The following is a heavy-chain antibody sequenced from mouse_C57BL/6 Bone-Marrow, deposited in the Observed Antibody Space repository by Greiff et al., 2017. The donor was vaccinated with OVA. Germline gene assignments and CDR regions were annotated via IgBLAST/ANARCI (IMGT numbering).Heavy chain of an antibody. D-gene: IGHD2-2*01. V-gene: IGHV5-9-1*02. CDR2: ISSGGDYI. CDR3: TRGEGLWLRRRAWFAY. CDR1: GFTFSSYA. J-gene: IGHJ3*01. Sequence: EVPLQQSGEGLVKPGGSLKLSCAASGFTFSSYAMSWVRQTPEKRLEWVAYISSGGDYIYYADTVKGRFTISRDNARNTLYLQMSSLKSEDTAMYYCTRGEGLWLRRRAWFAYWGQGTLVTVAA.